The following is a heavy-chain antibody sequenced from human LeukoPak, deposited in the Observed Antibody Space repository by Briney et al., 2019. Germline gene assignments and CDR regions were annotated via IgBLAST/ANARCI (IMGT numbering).Heavy chain of an antibody. Sequence: ASVKVSCKASGYTFTYHYIHLVRQAPGQGLEWMGIINPSNGDTNYAQRFQGRVTMTRDTSTSTVYMELSSLDSEDTAVYYCAREDGGKADIWGQGTMVTVSS. J-gene: IGHJ3*02. CDR3: AREDGGKADI. V-gene: IGHV1-46*01. D-gene: IGHD4-23*01. CDR2: INPSNGDT. CDR1: GYTFTYHY.